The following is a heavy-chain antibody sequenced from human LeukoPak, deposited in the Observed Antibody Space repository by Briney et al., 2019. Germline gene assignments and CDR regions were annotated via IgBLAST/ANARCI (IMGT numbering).Heavy chain of an antibody. CDR1: GFTFSSYA. V-gene: IGHV3-23*01. Sequence: PGGSLRLSCAASGFTFSSYAMSWVRQAPGKGLEWVSAISGSGGSTYYADSVKGRFTISGDNAKNSVYLQMNSLRPEDTAVYYCSRDRLGGLDLWGQGTLVTVSS. CDR3: SRDRLGGLDL. CDR2: ISGSGGST. J-gene: IGHJ5*02. D-gene: IGHD5-12*01.